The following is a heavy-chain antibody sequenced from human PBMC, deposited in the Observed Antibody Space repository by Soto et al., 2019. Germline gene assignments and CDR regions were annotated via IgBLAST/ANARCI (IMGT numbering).Heavy chain of an antibody. CDR2: IIPIFDTA. CDR3: ARHDCISSSCYYYYYYAMDV. Sequence: QVQLVQSGAEVKKPGSSVKVSFKASGGTFSSYAISWVRQAPVQGLEWMGGIIPIFDTANYAQKFQGRVTITADESSSTAYMELSSLRSEDTAVYYCARHDCISSSCYYYYYYAMDVWGQGTTVTVSS. D-gene: IGHD2-2*01. CDR1: GGTFSSYA. V-gene: IGHV1-69*12. J-gene: IGHJ6*02.